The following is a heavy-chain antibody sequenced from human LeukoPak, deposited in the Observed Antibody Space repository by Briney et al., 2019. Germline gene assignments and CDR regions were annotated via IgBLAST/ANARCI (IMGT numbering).Heavy chain of an antibody. D-gene: IGHD3-3*01. J-gene: IGHJ6*02. Sequence: SVTVSCTASGGTFSSYAISWVRQAPGQGLEWMGGIIPIFGTANYAQKFQGRVTITADESTSTAYMELSSLRSEDTAVYYCARSLRFLEWLSTGAYYYYGMDVWGQGTTVTVSS. CDR1: GGTFSSYA. V-gene: IGHV1-69*13. CDR3: ARSLRFLEWLSTGAYYYYGMDV. CDR2: IIPIFGTA.